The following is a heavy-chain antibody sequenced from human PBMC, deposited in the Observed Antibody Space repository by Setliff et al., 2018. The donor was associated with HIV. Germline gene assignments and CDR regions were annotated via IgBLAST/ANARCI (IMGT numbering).Heavy chain of an antibody. CDR3: ARDHNTMVRGVGYYYYGMDV. Sequence: GGSLRLSCAASGFTFRNAWMSWVRQAPGKGLEWVGRIKSKSDGGAVHHAAPVKGRFTISRDNAKNSLYLQMNSLRAEDTAVYYCARDHNTMVRGVGYYYYGMDVWGQGTTVTVSS. V-gene: IGHV3-15*06. CDR2: IKSKSDGGAV. D-gene: IGHD3-10*01. CDR1: GFTFRNAW. J-gene: IGHJ6*02.